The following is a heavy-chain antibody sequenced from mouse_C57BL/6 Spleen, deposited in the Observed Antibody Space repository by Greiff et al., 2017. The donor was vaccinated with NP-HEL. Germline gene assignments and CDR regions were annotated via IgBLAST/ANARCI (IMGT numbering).Heavy chain of an antibody. CDR1: GYTFTSYW. J-gene: IGHJ3*01. Sequence: QVQLQQPGAELVKPGASVKMSCKASGYTFTSYWITWVKQRPGQGLEWIGDIYPGSGSTNYNEKFKSKATLTVDTSSSTAYMQLSSLTSEDSAVDYCARSFYYGSSYPAWFAYWGQGTLVTVSA. CDR2: IYPGSGST. V-gene: IGHV1-55*01. D-gene: IGHD1-1*01. CDR3: ARSFYYGSSYPAWFAY.